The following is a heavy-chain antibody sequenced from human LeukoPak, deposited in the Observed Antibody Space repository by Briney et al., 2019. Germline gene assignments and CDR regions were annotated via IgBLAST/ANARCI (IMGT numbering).Heavy chain of an antibody. CDR2: IYYSGST. D-gene: IGHD3-22*01. J-gene: IGHJ4*02. CDR1: GGSISSSSYY. Sequence: SETLSLTCTVSGGSISSSSYYWGWIRQPPGKGLEWIGSIYYSGSTYYNPSLKSRVTISVDTSKNQFSLKLSSVTAADTAVYYCARYVKVYYYDSSGYYHDYWGQGTLVTVSS. V-gene: IGHV4-39*07. CDR3: ARYVKVYYYDSSGYYHDY.